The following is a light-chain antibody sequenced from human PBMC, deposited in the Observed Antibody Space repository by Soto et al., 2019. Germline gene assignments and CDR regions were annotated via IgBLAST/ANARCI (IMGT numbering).Light chain of an antibody. V-gene: IGKV3-20*01. CDR3: QQYNSYPWT. J-gene: IGKJ1*01. Sequence: EIVLTQSPGTLSLSPGEGATLACRASQSVRSTYLAWYQQKPGQAPRLLIYGASSRATGIPDRFSGSGSGTDFTLTISRLEPEDFAVYYCQQYNSYPWTFGQGTKVEIK. CDR2: GAS. CDR1: QSVRSTY.